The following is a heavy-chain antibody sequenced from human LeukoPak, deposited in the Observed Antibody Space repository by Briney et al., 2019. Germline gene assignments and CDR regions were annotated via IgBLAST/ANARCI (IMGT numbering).Heavy chain of an antibody. Sequence: GGSLRLSCAASGFSLSAYWMTWVRQAPGKGLEWVANINRDGSQKNHVDSVKGRFTISRDNAKNSLYLQMNSLRAEDTAVYYCAKDEGHWFDPWGQGTLVTVSS. J-gene: IGHJ5*02. CDR3: AKDEGHWFDP. V-gene: IGHV3-7*01. CDR1: GFSLSAYW. CDR2: INRDGSQK.